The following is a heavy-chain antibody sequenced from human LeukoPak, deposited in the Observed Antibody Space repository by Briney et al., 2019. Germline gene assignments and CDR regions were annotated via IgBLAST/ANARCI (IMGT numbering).Heavy chain of an antibody. CDR3: AKDRGTSGCYGFDY. CDR1: GFTFSSYA. CDR2: ISGSGAGT. V-gene: IGHV3-23*01. J-gene: IGHJ4*02. Sequence: GGSLRLSCAASGFTFSSYAMSWVRQAPGKGLEWVSAISGSGAGTYYADSVKSRFTISRDNSKNTLYLQVNSLRAEDTAVYYCAKDRGTSGCYGFDYWGQGTLVTVSS. D-gene: IGHD6-19*01.